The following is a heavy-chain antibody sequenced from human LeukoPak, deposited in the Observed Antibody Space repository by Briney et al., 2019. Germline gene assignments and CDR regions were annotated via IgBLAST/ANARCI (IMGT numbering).Heavy chain of an antibody. CDR1: GFTFTTYW. CDR3: AKDSAYYYDSYPFDY. D-gene: IGHD3-22*01. V-gene: IGHV3-23*01. J-gene: IGHJ4*02. Sequence: GGSLRLSCAASGFTFTTYWMSWVRQAPGKGLEWVSAISGSGGSTYYADSVKGRFTISRDNSKNTLYLQMNSLRAEDTAVYYCAKDSAYYYDSYPFDYWGQGTLVTVSS. CDR2: ISGSGGST.